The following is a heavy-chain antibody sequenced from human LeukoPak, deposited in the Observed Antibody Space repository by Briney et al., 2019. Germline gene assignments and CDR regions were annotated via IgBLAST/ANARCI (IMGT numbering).Heavy chain of an antibody. CDR1: GYTLTELS. CDR3: ATVITMVRGVLPYNWFDP. J-gene: IGHJ5*02. V-gene: IGHV1-24*01. CDR2: FDPEDGET. Sequence: ASVKVSCKVSGYTLTELSMHWVRQAPGKGLEWMGGFDPEDGETIYAQKFQGRVTMTEDTSTDTAYMELSSLRSEDTAVYYCATVITMVRGVLPYNWFDPWGQETLVTVSS. D-gene: IGHD3-10*01.